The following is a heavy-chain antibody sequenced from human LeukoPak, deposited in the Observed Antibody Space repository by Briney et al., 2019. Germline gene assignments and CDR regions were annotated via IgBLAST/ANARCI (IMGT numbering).Heavy chain of an antibody. CDR2: IYSSGST. V-gene: IGHV4-59*01. CDR1: VGSISSYY. D-gene: IGHD6-13*01. Sequence: SETLSLTCSVSVGSISSYYWSWIRQPPGKGLEWIGYIYSSGSTYYNPSLKRRVTISIDTSEHQLSLRLSSVTAADTALYYCARAHTSSWYMDYWGQATLVTV. CDR3: ARAHTSSWYMDY. J-gene: IGHJ4*02.